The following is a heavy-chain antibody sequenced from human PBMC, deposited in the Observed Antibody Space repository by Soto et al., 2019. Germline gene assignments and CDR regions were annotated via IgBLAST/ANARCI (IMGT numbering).Heavy chain of an antibody. CDR3: ARAGDYYDWAFDI. D-gene: IGHD3-22*01. Sequence: LRLSCAASGFTFSSYSMNWVRQAPGKGLEWVSYISSSSSTIYYADSVKGRFTISRDNARNSLYLQMNSLRDEDTAVYYCARAGDYYDWAFDIWGQGTMVTVSS. CDR2: ISSSSSTI. CDR1: GFTFSSYS. J-gene: IGHJ3*02. V-gene: IGHV3-48*02.